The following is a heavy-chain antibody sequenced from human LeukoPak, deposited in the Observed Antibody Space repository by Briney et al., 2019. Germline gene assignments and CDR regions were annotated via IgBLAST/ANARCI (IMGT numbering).Heavy chain of an antibody. D-gene: IGHD4-17*01. CDR2: IIPILGIA. CDR3: AIDRSETTVTTPYWYFDL. Sequence: AASVKVSCKASGGTFSSYTISWVRQAPGQGLEWMGRIIPILGIANYAQKFQGRVTITADKSTSTAYMELSSLRSEDTAVYYCAIDRSETTVTTPYWYFDLWGRGTLVTVAS. CDR1: GGTFSSYT. J-gene: IGHJ2*01. V-gene: IGHV1-69*04.